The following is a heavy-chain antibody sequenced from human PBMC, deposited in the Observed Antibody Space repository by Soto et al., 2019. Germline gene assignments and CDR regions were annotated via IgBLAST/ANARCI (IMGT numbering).Heavy chain of an antibody. D-gene: IGHD2-15*01. V-gene: IGHV3-23*01. Sequence: GGSLRLSCAASGFTFSSYAMSWVRQAPGKGLEWVSAISGSGGSTYYADSVEGRFTISRDNSKNTLYLQMNSLRAEDAAVYYCAKDFSEGYCSGGSCYTDFQHWGQGTLVTVS. CDR1: GFTFSSYA. J-gene: IGHJ1*01. CDR3: AKDFSEGYCSGGSCYTDFQH. CDR2: ISGSGGST.